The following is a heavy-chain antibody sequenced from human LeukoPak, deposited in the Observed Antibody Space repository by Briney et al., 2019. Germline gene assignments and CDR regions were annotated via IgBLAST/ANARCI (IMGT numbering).Heavy chain of an antibody. D-gene: IGHD3-22*01. CDR1: GGSISSYY. V-gene: IGHV4-59*01. J-gene: IGHJ5*02. CDR3: ARARENTMIVGFDP. CDR2: IYYSGST. Sequence: SETLSLTCTVSGGSISSYYWSWIRQPPGKGLEWIRYIYYSGSTNYNPSLKSRVTISVDTSKNQFSLKLSSVTAADTAVYYCARARENTMIVGFDPWGQGTLVTVSS.